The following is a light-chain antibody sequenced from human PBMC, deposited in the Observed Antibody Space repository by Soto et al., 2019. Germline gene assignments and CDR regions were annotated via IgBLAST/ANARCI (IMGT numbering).Light chain of an antibody. CDR2: RNN. CDR1: SSNIGSHY. J-gene: IGLJ2*01. CDR3: AAWDDSLSASVV. V-gene: IGLV1-47*01. Sequence: QSVLTQPPSASGTPGQRVTISCSGSSSNIGSHYVYWYQQLPGTAPKLLIYRNNQRPSGVPDRFSGSKSGTSASMAISGLRSEDEADYYCAAWDDSLSASVVFGGGTKLTVL.